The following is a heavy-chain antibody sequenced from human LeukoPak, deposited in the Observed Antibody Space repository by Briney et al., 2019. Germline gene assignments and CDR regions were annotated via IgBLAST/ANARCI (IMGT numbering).Heavy chain of an antibody. D-gene: IGHD6-13*01. CDR1: GYSFTSYW. CDR3: ARDSSSRFPCYYYGMDV. V-gene: IGHV5-51*01. Sequence: GESLKISCKGSGYSFTSYWIGWVRQMPGKGLEWMGIIYPGDSDTRYSPSFQGQVTISADKSISTAYLQWSSLKASDTAMYYCARDSSSRFPCYYYGMDVWGQGTTVTVSS. J-gene: IGHJ6*02. CDR2: IYPGDSDT.